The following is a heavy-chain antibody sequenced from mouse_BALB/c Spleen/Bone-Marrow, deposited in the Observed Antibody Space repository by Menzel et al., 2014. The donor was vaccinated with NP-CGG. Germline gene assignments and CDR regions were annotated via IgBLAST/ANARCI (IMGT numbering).Heavy chain of an antibody. CDR3: AREGITTAYFDY. Sequence: XQLQQSASELARPGASVKLSCRASGYTFTSXTXQWVXQRPXXGXXWXXXFNXRGGYTDYNQKFKDRTALTADKSSSTAYMQLSRLTSEDSAVYYCAREGITTAYFDYWGQGTTLTVSS. J-gene: IGHJ2*01. V-gene: IGHV1-4*02. CDR2: FNXRGGYT. D-gene: IGHD1-2*01. CDR1: GYTFTSXT.